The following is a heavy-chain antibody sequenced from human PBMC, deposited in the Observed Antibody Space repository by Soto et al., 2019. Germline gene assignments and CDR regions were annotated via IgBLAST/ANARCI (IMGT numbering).Heavy chain of an antibody. CDR1: GYTFTGYY. CDR3: ARAAPYDFWSGYRYYYYGMDV. Sequence: ASVKVSCKASGYTFTGYYMHWVRQAPGQGLEWMGWINPNSGGTNYAQKFQGWVTMTRDTSISTAYMELSRLRSDVTAVYYCARAAPYDFWSGYRYYYYGMDVWGQGTTVTVSS. D-gene: IGHD3-3*01. J-gene: IGHJ6*02. V-gene: IGHV1-2*04. CDR2: INPNSGGT.